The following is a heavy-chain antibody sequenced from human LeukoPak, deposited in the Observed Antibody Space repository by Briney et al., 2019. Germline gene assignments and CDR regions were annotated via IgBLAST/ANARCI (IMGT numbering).Heavy chain of an antibody. J-gene: IGHJ4*02. CDR2: ISYNGGYR. Sequence: GGSLRLSCKASGFAFTTYGLHWVRQAPGKGLEWVAVISYNGGYRHYADSVKGRFTISRDDSKNTLFLQMNSLRAEDTAVYYCASRHYGDYFQFDYWGQGTLVTVSS. V-gene: IGHV3-30*03. D-gene: IGHD4-17*01. CDR3: ASRHYGDYFQFDY. CDR1: GFAFTTYG.